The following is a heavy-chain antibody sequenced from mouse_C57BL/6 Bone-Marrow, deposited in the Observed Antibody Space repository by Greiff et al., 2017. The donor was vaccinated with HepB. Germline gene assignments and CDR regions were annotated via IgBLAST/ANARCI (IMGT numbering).Heavy chain of an antibody. CDR3: ARDGSSYWYFDV. V-gene: IGHV3-6*01. D-gene: IGHD1-1*01. J-gene: IGHJ1*03. CDR2: ISYDGSN. CDR1: GYSITSGYY. Sequence: EVQLVESGPGLVKPSQSLSLTCSVTGYSITSGYYWNWIRQFPGNKLEWMGYISYDGSNNYNPSLKNRISITRDPSKNQFFLKLNSVTTEDTATYYCARDGSSYWYFDVWGTGTTVTVSS.